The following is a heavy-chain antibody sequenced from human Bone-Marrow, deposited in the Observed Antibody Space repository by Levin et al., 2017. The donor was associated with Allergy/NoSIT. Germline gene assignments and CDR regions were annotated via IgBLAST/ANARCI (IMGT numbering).Heavy chain of an antibody. V-gene: IGHV3-7*01. D-gene: IGHD2-15*01. CDR3: ARGGFCSGGTCASLVY. CDR1: GFTFSSYW. CDR2: INQYGDEK. Sequence: GASVKVSCAASGFTFSSYWMSWVRQAPGKGLEWVANINQYGDEKYYVDSVKGRFTISRDNAKNSLYLQMNSLRSEDTAVYYCARGGFCSGGTCASLVYWGQGTLVTVSS. J-gene: IGHJ4*02.